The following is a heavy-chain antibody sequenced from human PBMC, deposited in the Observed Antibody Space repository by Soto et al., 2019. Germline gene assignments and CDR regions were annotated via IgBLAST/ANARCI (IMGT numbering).Heavy chain of an antibody. V-gene: IGHV1-69*08. CDR3: ARDRTTFYDSQYYFYAMDV. Sequence: ASVKVSCKASADTFTGYTVTWVRQAPGQGLEWVGRVIPILGASNFAQKFQGRVTISADKSADTAYMVLTGLTAADTAVYYCARDRTTFYDSQYYFYAMDVWGPGTTVTVSS. D-gene: IGHD3-9*01. J-gene: IGHJ6*02. CDR1: ADTFTGYT. CDR2: VIPILGAS.